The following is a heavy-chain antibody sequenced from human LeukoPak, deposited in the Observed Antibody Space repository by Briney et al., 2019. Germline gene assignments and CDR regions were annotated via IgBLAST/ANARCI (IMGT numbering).Heavy chain of an antibody. J-gene: IGHJ4*02. Sequence: PSETLSLTCTVSGGSVSSGSYYWSWIRQPPGKGLEWIGYIYYSGSTNYNPSLKSRVTISVDTSKNQFSLKLSSVTAADTAVYYCARSRRYYDILTGAPTLYYFDYWGQGTLVTVSS. CDR3: ARSRRYYDILTGAPTLYYFDY. CDR1: GGSVSSGSYY. CDR2: IYYSGST. V-gene: IGHV4-61*01. D-gene: IGHD3-9*01.